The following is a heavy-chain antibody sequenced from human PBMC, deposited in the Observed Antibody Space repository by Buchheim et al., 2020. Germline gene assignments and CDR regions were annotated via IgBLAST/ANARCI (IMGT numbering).Heavy chain of an antibody. CDR3: ARSLIAAQIDY. CDR2: ISYDGSNK. J-gene: IGHJ4*02. V-gene: IGHV3-30*04. Sequence: QVQLVESGGGVVQPGRSLRLSCAASGFTFSNYAMHWVRQAPGKGLEWVAVISYDGSNKYYADSVKGRFTISRDNSKNTLYLQMNSLRAEDTAVYYCARSLIAAQIDYWGQGTL. CDR1: GFTFSNYA. D-gene: IGHD6-6*01.